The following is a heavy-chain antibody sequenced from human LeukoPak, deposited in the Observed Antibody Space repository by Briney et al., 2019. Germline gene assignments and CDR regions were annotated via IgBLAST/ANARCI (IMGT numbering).Heavy chain of an antibody. D-gene: IGHD3-10*01. J-gene: IGHJ4*02. V-gene: IGHV3-33*01. CDR2: IWYDGSNQ. Sequence: GGSLRLSCAASGFTFSSYDMHWVRQAPGKGLEWVAVIWYDGSNQYYADSVKGRFTISRDNSKNTLYLQMNSLRAEDTAVFCCAREYYVSGNYLDYWGQGTLVTVSS. CDR1: GFTFSSYD. CDR3: AREYYVSGNYLDY.